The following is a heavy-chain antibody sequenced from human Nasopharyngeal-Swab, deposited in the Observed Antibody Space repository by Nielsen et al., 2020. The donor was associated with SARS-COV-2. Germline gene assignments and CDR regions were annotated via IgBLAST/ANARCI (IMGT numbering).Heavy chain of an antibody. Sequence: GESLKISCVASGVIFSKYWMHWVRQAPGKGLVWVSRVNEDGSRTDYADSVKGRFTISRDNSKNTVFLQMNSLRAEDTAVYYCAKEVAAIGTPLFDNWGQGTLVTVSS. V-gene: IGHV3-74*01. D-gene: IGHD6-13*01. J-gene: IGHJ4*02. CDR3: AKEVAAIGTPLFDN. CDR1: GVIFSKYW. CDR2: VNEDGSRT.